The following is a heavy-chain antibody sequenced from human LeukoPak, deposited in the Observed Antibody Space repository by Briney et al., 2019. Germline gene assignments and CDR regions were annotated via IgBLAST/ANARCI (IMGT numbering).Heavy chain of an antibody. CDR3: ARDRGGFDY. CDR1: VYTLTGYY. D-gene: IGHD6-25*01. J-gene: IGHJ4*02. V-gene: IGHV1-2*02. Sequence: ASVKVSCKDSVYTLTGYYMYWVRQAPGQGLEWVGWINPNSGGTNYAQKFQGRVTMTTATSTSTSYMERRSLRSDDTAVYYCARDRGGFDYWGEGTLVTVSS. CDR2: INPNSGGT.